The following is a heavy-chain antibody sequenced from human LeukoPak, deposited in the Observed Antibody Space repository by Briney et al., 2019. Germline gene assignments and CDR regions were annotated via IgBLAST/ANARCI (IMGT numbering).Heavy chain of an antibody. D-gene: IGHD3-10*02. CDR2: ISAYNGNT. CDR1: GYTFTSYG. CDR3: ARSDVDYYYGMDV. Sequence: ASVKVSCKASGYTFTSYGISWVRQAPGQGLEWMGWISAYNGNTNYAQKLQGRVTMTTDTSTSTAYVELRSPRSDDTAVYYCARSDVDYYYGMDVWGQGTTVTVSS. V-gene: IGHV1-18*01. J-gene: IGHJ6*02.